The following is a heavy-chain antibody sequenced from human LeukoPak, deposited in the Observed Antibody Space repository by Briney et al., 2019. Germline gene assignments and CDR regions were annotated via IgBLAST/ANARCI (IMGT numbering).Heavy chain of an antibody. V-gene: IGHV3-9*01. CDR3: KKKLDSSNPKPGGYFYL. J-gene: IGHJ5*02. Sequence: PGRSLRLSCAASGFLFGDYAMHWVRQAPGKGLEWVGGINWRSDAVGYADSVKGRFAISRDNAQNSLYLQMNSLRTDDTALYYCKKKLDSSNPKPGGYFYLWGQGTLVTVSS. CDR2: INWRSDAV. CDR1: GFLFGDYA. D-gene: IGHD3-10*01.